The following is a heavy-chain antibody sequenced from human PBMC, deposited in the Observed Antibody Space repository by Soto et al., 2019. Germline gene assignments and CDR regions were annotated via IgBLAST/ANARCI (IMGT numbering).Heavy chain of an antibody. Sequence: GGSLRLSCAASGFTFSGSAMHWVRQASGKGLEWVGRIRSKANSYATAYAASVKGRFTISRDDSKNTAYLQMNSLKTEDTAVYYCTRRTTGDAFDIWGQGTMVTVSS. D-gene: IGHD1-1*01. J-gene: IGHJ3*02. CDR2: IRSKANSYAT. V-gene: IGHV3-73*01. CDR1: GFTFSGSA. CDR3: TRRTTGDAFDI.